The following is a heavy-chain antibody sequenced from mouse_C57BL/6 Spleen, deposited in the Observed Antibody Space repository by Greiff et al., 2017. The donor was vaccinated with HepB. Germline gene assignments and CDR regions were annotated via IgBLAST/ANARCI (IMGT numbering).Heavy chain of an antibody. CDR3: ARDRRAYGSSSGAMDY. Sequence: VQLQQSGAELAKPGASVKLSCKASGYTFTSYWMHWVKQRPGQGLEWIGYINPSSGYTKYNQKFKDKATLTADKSSSTAHMQLSSLTYEDSAVYYCARDRRAYGSSSGAMDYWGQGTSVTVSS. J-gene: IGHJ4*01. V-gene: IGHV1-7*01. CDR2: INPSSGYT. D-gene: IGHD1-1*01. CDR1: GYTFTSYW.